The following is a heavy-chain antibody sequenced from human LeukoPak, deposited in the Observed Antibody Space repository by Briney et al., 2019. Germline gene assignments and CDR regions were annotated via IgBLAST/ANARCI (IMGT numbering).Heavy chain of an antibody. CDR3: ARVGYYDSSGHPPFDY. CDR2: IYYGGST. D-gene: IGHD3-22*01. CDR1: GGSISSYY. Sequence: SETLSLTCTVSGGSISSYYWSWIRQPPGKGLEWIGYIYYGGSTNYNPSLKSRVTISVDTSKNQFSLKLSSVTAADTAVYYCARVGYYDSSGHPPFDYWGQGTLVTVSS. J-gene: IGHJ4*02. V-gene: IGHV4-59*08.